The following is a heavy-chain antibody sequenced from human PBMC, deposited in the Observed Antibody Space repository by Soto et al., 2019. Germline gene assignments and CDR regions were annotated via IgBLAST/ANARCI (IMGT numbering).Heavy chain of an antibody. V-gene: IGHV5-51*01. J-gene: IGHJ6*02. CDR1: GYIFTTYW. Sequence: GESLKISCQGSGYIFTTYWIGWVRQMPGKGLEWMGIIYPTDSDTRYSPSFQGQVTISADKSITTAYLQWSSLRASDTAVYYCAGSDYSSHGMDVWGQGTTVTVSS. CDR2: IYPTDSDT. D-gene: IGHD4-17*01. CDR3: AGSDYSSHGMDV.